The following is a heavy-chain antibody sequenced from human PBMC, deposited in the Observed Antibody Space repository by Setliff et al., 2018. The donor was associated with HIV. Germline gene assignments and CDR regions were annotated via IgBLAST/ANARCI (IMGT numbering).Heavy chain of an antibody. D-gene: IGHD3-22*01. J-gene: IGHJ4*02. CDR3: AKWFHDHGFGC. V-gene: IGHV3-7*03. CDR2: IKEDGSEK. Sequence: HPGGSLRLSCAASGFTFSSYWMSWVRQAPGKGLEWVATIKEDGSEKYYVDSVKGRLTISRDNAKNSLYLQMNSLRSEDTAVYYCAKWFHDHGFGCWAQGTLVTVSS. CDR1: GFTFSSYW.